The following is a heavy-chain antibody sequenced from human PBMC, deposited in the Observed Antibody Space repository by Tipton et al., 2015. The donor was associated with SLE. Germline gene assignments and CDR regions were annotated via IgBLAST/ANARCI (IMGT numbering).Heavy chain of an antibody. D-gene: IGHD4-23*01. Sequence: TLPLTCTVSGGSISSSTYYWGWIRQPPGKGLEWIGSMHYSGSTHYNPSLKSRVTISVDKPENHFSLRLSAVTAADTAVYYCARDRGGNSSVYFDYWGQGTLVTVSS. CDR3: ARDRGGNSSVYFDY. J-gene: IGHJ4*02. CDR2: MHYSGST. V-gene: IGHV4-39*07. CDR1: GGSISSSTYY.